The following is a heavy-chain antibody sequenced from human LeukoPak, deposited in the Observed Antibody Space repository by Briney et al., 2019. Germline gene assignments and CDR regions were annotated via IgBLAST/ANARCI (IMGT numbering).Heavy chain of an antibody. Sequence: GGSLRLSCAASGFTFDDYAMHWVRQAPGKGLEWVSGISWNSGSIGYADSVKGRFTISRDNAKNSPYLQMNSLRAEDTALYYCAIAGTHDPYYFDYWGQGTLVTVSS. CDR3: AIAGTHDPYYFDY. CDR2: ISWNSGSI. V-gene: IGHV3-9*01. D-gene: IGHD6-13*01. CDR1: GFTFDDYA. J-gene: IGHJ4*02.